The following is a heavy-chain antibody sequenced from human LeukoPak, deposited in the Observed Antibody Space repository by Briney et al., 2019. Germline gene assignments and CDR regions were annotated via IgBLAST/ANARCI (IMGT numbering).Heavy chain of an antibody. Sequence: GGSLKLSCAAAGFMFSSYGMQWVRQDPGKGLEWVAVIWYDGSNKYYADSVKGRFTISRDNAKNSLYLQMNSLRAEDTAVYYCARERIAAAGTHIDYWGQGTLVTVSS. V-gene: IGHV3-33*01. CDR1: GFMFSSYG. J-gene: IGHJ4*02. D-gene: IGHD6-13*01. CDR2: IWYDGSNK. CDR3: ARERIAAAGTHIDY.